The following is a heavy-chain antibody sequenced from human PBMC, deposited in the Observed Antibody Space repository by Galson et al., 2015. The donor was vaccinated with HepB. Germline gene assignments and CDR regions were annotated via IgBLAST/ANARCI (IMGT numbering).Heavy chain of an antibody. CDR3: ARRSTNYDFWSGYYKRNGEFDY. CDR1: GFTFSSYW. CDR2: IKQDGSEK. Sequence: SLRLSCAASGFTFSSYWMSWVRLAPGKGLEWVANIKQDGSEKYYVDSVKGRFTISRDNAKNSLYLQMNSLRAEDTAVYYCARRSTNYDFWSGYYKRNGEFDYWGQGTLVTVSS. J-gene: IGHJ4*02. V-gene: IGHV3-7*03. D-gene: IGHD3-3*01.